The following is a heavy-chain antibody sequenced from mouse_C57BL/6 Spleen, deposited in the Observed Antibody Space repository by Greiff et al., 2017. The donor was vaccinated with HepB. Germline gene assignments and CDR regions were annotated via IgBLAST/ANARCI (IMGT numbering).Heavy chain of an antibody. D-gene: IGHD2-10*02. J-gene: IGHJ3*01. CDR3: ARSVWGAY. V-gene: IGHV1-82*01. CDR1: GYAFSSSW. CDR2: IYPGDGDT. Sequence: VQRVESGPELVKPGASVKISCKASGYAFSSSWMNWVKQRPGKGLEWIGRIYPGDGDTNYNGKFKGKATLTADKSSSTAYMQLSSLTSEDSAVYFCARSVWGAYWGQGTLVTVSA.